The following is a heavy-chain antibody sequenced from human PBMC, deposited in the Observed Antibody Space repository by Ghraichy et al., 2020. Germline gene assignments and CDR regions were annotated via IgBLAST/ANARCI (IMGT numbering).Heavy chain of an antibody. CDR3: AKNYGDYARYYNGMDV. Sequence: GGSLRLSCAASGFTFTTYGIHWVRQAPGKGPEWVAVISNDGSNKYYAESVKGRFTISRDNSKNTVYLQMNSLRVEDTAVYYCAKNYGDYARYYNGMDVWGQGTTVTVSS. J-gene: IGHJ6*02. CDR2: ISNDGSNK. V-gene: IGHV3-30*18. CDR1: GFTFTTYG. D-gene: IGHD4-17*01.